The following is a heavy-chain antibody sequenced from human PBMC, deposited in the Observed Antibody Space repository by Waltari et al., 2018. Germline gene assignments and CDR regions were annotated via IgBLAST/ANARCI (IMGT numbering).Heavy chain of an antibody. V-gene: IGHV1-69-2*01. CDR2: VVVEGGET. D-gene: IGHD3-9*01. Sequence: EVQLVQSGAEVKKPGATVKISCKVSGYTFTDYYMHWAQQAPGKGLEWMGLVVVEGGETIYAEELQVRVTITADTSTDIAYKELSCLGSEDTAVDYCATLHYDNDHPMDVWGKWTTVTISS. J-gene: IGHJ6*03. CDR3: ATLHYDNDHPMDV. CDR1: GYTFTDYY.